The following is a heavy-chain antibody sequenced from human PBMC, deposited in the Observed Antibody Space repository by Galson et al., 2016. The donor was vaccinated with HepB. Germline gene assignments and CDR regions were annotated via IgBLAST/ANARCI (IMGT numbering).Heavy chain of an antibody. J-gene: IGHJ6*03. CDR2: IITIFGTT. CDR3: ARGLRFLEWPYYYYMDV. Sequence: SVKVSCKAFGGTFSSFAISWVRQAPGQGLEWMGGIITIFGTTNYAQKFQGRVTITADESTSTAYMERSSLSSGDTAVYYCARGLRFLEWPYYYYMDVWGKGTTVTVSS. D-gene: IGHD3-3*01. CDR1: GGTFSSFA. V-gene: IGHV1-69*13.